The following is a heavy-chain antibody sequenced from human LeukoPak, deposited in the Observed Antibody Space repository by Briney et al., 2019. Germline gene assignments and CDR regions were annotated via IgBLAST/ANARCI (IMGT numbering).Heavy chain of an antibody. CDR1: GGSISSYY. V-gene: IGHV4-59*01. D-gene: IGHD6-13*01. Sequence: PPETLSLTCTVSGGSISSYYWSWIRQPPGKGLEWIGYIYYSGSTNYNPSLKSRVTISVDTSKNQFSLKLSSVTAADTAVYYCARAGYSSSRGAFDIWGQGTMVTVSS. CDR2: IYYSGST. J-gene: IGHJ3*02. CDR3: ARAGYSSSRGAFDI.